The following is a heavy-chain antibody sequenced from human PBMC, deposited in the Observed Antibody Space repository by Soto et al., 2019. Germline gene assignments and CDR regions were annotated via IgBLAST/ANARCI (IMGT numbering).Heavy chain of an antibody. CDR3: ATRESYSSSWYFDY. D-gene: IGHD6-13*01. V-gene: IGHV1-24*01. CDR1: GYTLTELS. J-gene: IGHJ4*02. Sequence: GASVKVSCKVSGYTLTELSMHWVRQAPGKGLEWMGGFDPEDGETIYAQKFQGRVTMTEDTSTDTAYMELSSLRSEDTAVYYCATRESYSSSWYFDYWGQGALVTVSS. CDR2: FDPEDGET.